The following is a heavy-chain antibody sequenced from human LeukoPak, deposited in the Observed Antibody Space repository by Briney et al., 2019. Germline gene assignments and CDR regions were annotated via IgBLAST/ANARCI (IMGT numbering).Heavy chain of an antibody. V-gene: IGHV3-23*01. CDR2: ISGSGGST. J-gene: IGHJ3*02. D-gene: IGHD3-16*02. CDR1: GFTFSNYA. CDR3: ALNGREVPSGAFDI. Sequence: PGGSQRLSCAASGFTFSNYAMSWVRQAPGKGLEWVSAISGSGGSTYYADSVKGRFTISRDNSKNTLYLQMNSLRAEDTAVYYCALNGREVPSGAFDIWGQGTMVTVSS.